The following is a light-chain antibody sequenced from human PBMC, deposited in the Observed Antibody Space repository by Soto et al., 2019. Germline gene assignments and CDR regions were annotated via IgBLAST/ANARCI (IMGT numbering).Light chain of an antibody. CDR1: QSIGDY. Sequence: DIQMTQSPSSLAASLGDRVTFTCRAIQSIGDYLNWYQHQPGKAPQLLISAASNLASGVPSRFSGSGSGTDFSLTITSLQPEDFAIYHCQQNYSTPYTFGQGTKVEIK. CDR3: QQNYSTPYT. V-gene: IGKV1-39*01. J-gene: IGKJ2*01. CDR2: AAS.